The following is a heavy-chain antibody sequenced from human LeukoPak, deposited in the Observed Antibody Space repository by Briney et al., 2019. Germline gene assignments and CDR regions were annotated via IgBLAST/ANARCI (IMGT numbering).Heavy chain of an antibody. V-gene: IGHV5-51*01. J-gene: IGHJ3*02. CDR1: GYSFTTYW. CDR3: ARGETRGSLGAFDI. D-gene: IGHD2-15*01. Sequence: GESLKISCKGSGYSFTTYWIGWVREMPGKGLEWMGIIYPGDSDTKYSPSFQAQVTISADKSISTAYLQWSSLKASDSAMYYCARGETRGSLGAFDIWGQGTMVTVFS. CDR2: IYPGDSDT.